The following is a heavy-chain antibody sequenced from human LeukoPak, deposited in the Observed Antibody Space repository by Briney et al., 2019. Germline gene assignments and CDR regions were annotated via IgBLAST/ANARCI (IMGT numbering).Heavy chain of an antibody. D-gene: IGHD3-10*01. CDR2: INWNGGST. Sequence: GGSLRLSFAASGFTFDDYGMSWVRQAPGKGLEWVSGINWNGGSTGYADSVKGRFTIFRDNAKNSLYLQMNSLRAEDTALYHCARDLVYGSGSYYYYYYYMDVWGKGTTVTISS. CDR3: ARDLVYGSGSYYYYYYYMDV. J-gene: IGHJ6*03. CDR1: GFTFDDYG. V-gene: IGHV3-20*02.